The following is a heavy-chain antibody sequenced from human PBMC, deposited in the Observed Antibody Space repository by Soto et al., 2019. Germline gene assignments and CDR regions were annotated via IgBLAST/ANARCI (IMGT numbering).Heavy chain of an antibody. CDR2: IYSAGST. V-gene: IGHV3-53*01. Sequence: GGSLRLSCAASGFTVSSNYMSWVRQAPGKGLEWVSVIYSAGSTYYADSVKGRFTISRDNSKNTLYLQMNSLRAEDTAVYYCAKGVPGIAVAGTGYFQHWGQGTLVTVSS. CDR1: GFTVSSNY. D-gene: IGHD6-19*01. CDR3: AKGVPGIAVAGTGYFQH. J-gene: IGHJ1*01.